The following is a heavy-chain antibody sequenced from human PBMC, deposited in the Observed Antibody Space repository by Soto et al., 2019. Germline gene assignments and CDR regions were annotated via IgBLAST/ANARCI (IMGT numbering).Heavy chain of an antibody. J-gene: IGHJ4*02. D-gene: IGHD2-21*02. CDR1: GYSFTSYW. V-gene: IGHV5-10-1*01. CDR3: ARGIVVVTARDY. CDR2: IDPSDSYT. Sequence: GESLKISCKGSGYSFTSYWISWVRQMPGKGLEWMGRIDPSDSYTNYSPSFQGHVTISADKSISTAYLQWSSLKASDTAMYYCARGIVVVTARDYWGQGTLVTVSS.